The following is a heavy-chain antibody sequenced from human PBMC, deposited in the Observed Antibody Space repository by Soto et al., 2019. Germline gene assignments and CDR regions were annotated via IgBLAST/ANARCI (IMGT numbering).Heavy chain of an antibody. V-gene: IGHV4-39*07. CDR1: GGSISSSSYY. J-gene: IGHJ5*02. D-gene: IGHD3-22*01. CDR2: IYYSGST. Sequence: SETLSLTCTVSGGSISSSSYYWGWIRQPPGKGLEWIGSIYYSGSTYYNPSLKSRVTISVDTSKNQFSLKLSSVTAADTAVYYCARDPNYYDSSYNWFDPWGQGTLVTVSS. CDR3: ARDPNYYDSSYNWFDP.